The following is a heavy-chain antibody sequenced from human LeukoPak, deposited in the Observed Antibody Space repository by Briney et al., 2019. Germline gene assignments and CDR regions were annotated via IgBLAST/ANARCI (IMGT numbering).Heavy chain of an antibody. D-gene: IGHD3-22*01. V-gene: IGHV3-23*01. CDR2: ISDSGGRT. CDR1: GITLSNYG. Sequence: GGSLRLSCAVSGITLSNYGMSWVRQAPGKGLEWVAGISDSGGRTNYADSVKGRFTISRDNPKNTLYLQMNSLRAGDTAVYFCAKRGVVIRVILVGFHKEAYYFDSWGQGALVTVSS. J-gene: IGHJ4*02. CDR3: AKRGVVIRVILVGFHKEAYYFDS.